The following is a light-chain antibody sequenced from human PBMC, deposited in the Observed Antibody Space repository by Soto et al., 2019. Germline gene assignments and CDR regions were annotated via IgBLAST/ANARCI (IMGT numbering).Light chain of an antibody. J-gene: IGLJ2*01. CDR1: SSNIGAGYD. CDR3: QSYESSLNVV. Sequence: QSVLTQPPSVSGAPGQRVTISCTGSSSNIGAGYDVHWYQQLPGAAPKLLIYVNSNRPSGVPDRFSGSKSGTSASLAITGLQAEDEADYYCQSYESSLNVVFGGGTKLTVL. CDR2: VNS. V-gene: IGLV1-40*01.